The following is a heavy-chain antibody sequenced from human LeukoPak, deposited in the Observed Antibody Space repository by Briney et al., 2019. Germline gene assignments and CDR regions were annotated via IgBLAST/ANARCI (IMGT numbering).Heavy chain of an antibody. Sequence: GGSLRLSCAASGFTVSSNYVSWVRQAPGKGLEWVSAIYTGGSTYYADSVKGRFTISRDNSKNTLYLQMNSLRAEDTAVYYCARNLYYYDSSGYYYYWGQGTLVTVSS. CDR2: IYTGGST. V-gene: IGHV3-66*01. J-gene: IGHJ4*02. CDR1: GFTVSSNY. D-gene: IGHD3-22*01. CDR3: ARNLYYYDSSGYYYY.